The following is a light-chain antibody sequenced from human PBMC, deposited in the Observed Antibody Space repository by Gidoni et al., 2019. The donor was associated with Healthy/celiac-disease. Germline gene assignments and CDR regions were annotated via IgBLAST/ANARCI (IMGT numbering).Light chain of an antibody. J-gene: IGKJ4*01. CDR1: QSVLYSSNNKNY. CDR2: WAS. V-gene: IGKV4-1*01. CDR3: QQYYSTPRALT. Sequence: DIVMTKSPDSLAVSLGERATINCKSSQSVLYSSNNKNYLAWYQQKPGQPPKLLIYWASTRESGVPDRFSGSGSGTDFTLTISSLQAEDVAVYYCQQYYSTPRALTFGGGTKVEIK.